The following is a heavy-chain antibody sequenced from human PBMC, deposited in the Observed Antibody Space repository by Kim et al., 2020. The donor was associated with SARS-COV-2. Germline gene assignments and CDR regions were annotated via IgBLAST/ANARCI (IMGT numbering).Heavy chain of an antibody. V-gene: IGHV4-31*03. J-gene: IGHJ4*02. Sequence: SETLSLTCTVSGASVSSGAYYWTWIRQHPGKGLEWIGNIYYSGTTYNPSLKSRLFISVDTSKNHFSLRLRSVTAADTAMHYCAGIRFSGSTRLSYYFDYWGQGTLVTVSS. CDR3: AGIRFSGSTRLSYYFDY. D-gene: IGHD1-26*01. CDR2: IYYSGTT. CDR1: GASVSSGAYY.